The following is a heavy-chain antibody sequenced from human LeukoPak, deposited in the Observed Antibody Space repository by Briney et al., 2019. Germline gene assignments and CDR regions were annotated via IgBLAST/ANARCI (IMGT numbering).Heavy chain of an antibody. CDR3: ARDRDGYGYYFDY. Sequence: ASAKVSCKASGYTFTGYYMHWVRQAPGQGLEWMGWINPNSGGTNYAQKFQGRVTMTRDTSISTAYVELSRLRSDDTAVYYCARDRDGYGYYFDYWGQGTLVTVSS. V-gene: IGHV1-2*02. CDR1: GYTFTGYY. D-gene: IGHD5-24*01. CDR2: INPNSGGT. J-gene: IGHJ4*02.